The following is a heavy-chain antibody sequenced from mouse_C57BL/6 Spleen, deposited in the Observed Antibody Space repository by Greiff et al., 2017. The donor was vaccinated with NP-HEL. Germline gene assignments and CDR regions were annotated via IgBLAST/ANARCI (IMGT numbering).Heavy chain of an antibody. CDR3: ARNYDYDGGACFDY. Sequence: VKLQESGAELVKPGASVKISCKASGYAFSSYWMNWVKQRPGKGLEWIGQIYPGDGDTNYNGKFKGKATLTADKSSSTAYMQLSSLTSEDSAVYFCARNYDYDGGACFDYWGQGTTLTVSS. CDR2: IYPGDGDT. V-gene: IGHV1-80*01. CDR1: GYAFSSYW. D-gene: IGHD2-4*01. J-gene: IGHJ2*01.